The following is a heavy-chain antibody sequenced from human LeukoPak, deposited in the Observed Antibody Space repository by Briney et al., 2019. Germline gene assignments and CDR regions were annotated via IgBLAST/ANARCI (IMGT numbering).Heavy chain of an antibody. CDR1: GGTFSSYA. J-gene: IGHJ3*02. CDR2: IIPIFGTA. Sequence: SVKVSCKASGGTFSSYAISWVRQAPGQGLEWMGGIIPIFGTANYAQTFQGRVTITTDESTSTAYMELSSLRSEDTAVYYCASPPPYYYDSSGYRDERDAFDIWGQGTMVTVSS. D-gene: IGHD3-22*01. V-gene: IGHV1-69*05. CDR3: ASPPPYYYDSSGYRDERDAFDI.